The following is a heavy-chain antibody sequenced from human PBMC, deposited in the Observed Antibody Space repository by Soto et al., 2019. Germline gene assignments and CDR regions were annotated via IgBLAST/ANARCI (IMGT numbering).Heavy chain of an antibody. D-gene: IGHD3-22*01. V-gene: IGHV1-8*01. J-gene: IGHJ4*02. CDR1: GYTFTSYD. Sequence: ASVKVSCKASGYTFTSYDINWVRQATGQGLEWMGWMNPNSGNTGYAQKFQGRVTMTRNTSISTAYMELSSLRSEDTAVYYCARGGYYDSSGYYKDDYWGQGTLVTVSS. CDR2: MNPNSGNT. CDR3: ARGGYYDSSGYYKDDY.